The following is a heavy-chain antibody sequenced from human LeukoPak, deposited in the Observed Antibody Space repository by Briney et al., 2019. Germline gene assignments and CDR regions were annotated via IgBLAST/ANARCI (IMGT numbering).Heavy chain of an antibody. CDR2: FDPEDGET. D-gene: IGHD5-12*01. CDR1: GYTFTELS. CDR3: ATDGGYDSPFGY. V-gene: IGHV1-24*01. J-gene: IGHJ4*02. Sequence: ASVTVSCMVSGYTFTELSMHWVRQAPGKGLEWMGGFDPEDGETIYAQKFQGRVTMTEDTSTDTAYMELSSLRSEDTAVYYCATDGGYDSPFGYWGQGTLVTVSS.